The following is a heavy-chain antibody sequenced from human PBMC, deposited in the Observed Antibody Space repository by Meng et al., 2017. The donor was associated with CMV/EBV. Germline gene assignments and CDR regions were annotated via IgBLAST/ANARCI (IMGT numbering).Heavy chain of an antibody. J-gene: IGHJ4*02. V-gene: IGHV3-30*01. CDR1: GFTLSSYA. Sequence: QLRRVWSGGGWFQPGGSLRLFLAASGFTLSSYAMHWVRQAPGKGLEWVAVISYDGSNKYYADSVKGRFTISRDNSKNTLYLQMNSLRAEDTAVYYCARDLKGRITIFGVVIIGFGWLDYWGQGTLVTVSS. D-gene: IGHD3-3*01. CDR2: ISYDGSNK. CDR3: ARDLKGRITIFGVVIIGFGWLDY.